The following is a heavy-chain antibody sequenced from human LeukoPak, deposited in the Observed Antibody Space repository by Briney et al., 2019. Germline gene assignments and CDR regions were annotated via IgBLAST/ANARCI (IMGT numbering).Heavy chain of an antibody. CDR2: ISGSGGSP. D-gene: IGHD3-22*01. Sequence: GGSLRLSCAASGFTFSSYAMSWVRQAPGRGLEWVSAISGSGGSPYYADYVKGRFTISRDNSKNTLYLQMNSLRAEDTDVYYCAKDPPFQPRSGYEYWGQGTLVTVSS. V-gene: IGHV3-23*01. J-gene: IGHJ4*02. CDR1: GFTFSSYA. CDR3: AKDPPFQPRSGYEY.